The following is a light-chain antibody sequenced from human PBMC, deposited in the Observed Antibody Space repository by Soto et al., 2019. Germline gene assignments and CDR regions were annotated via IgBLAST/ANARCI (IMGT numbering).Light chain of an antibody. J-gene: IGLJ2*01. V-gene: IGLV2-14*01. CDR2: DVS. Sequence: QSALTQPASVSGSPGQSITISCTGTSSDVGGYNYVSWYQQHPGKDPKLMIYDVSNRPAGVSNRFSGSKSGNTASLTISGLQAEDEADYCCSSYTSSSTLSVVFGGGTKLTV. CDR3: SSYTSSSTLSVV. CDR1: SSDVGGYNY.